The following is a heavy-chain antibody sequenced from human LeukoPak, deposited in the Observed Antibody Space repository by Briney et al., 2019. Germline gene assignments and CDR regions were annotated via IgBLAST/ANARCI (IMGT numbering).Heavy chain of an antibody. V-gene: IGHV1-8*01. CDR2: MSPNSGDT. Sequence: ASVKVSCKASGYTFTSYDFNWVRQATGQRPEWMGWMSPNSGDTGCAQKFQDRVTMTRNTSISTAYMELSSLRSDDTAVYYCARGPPNWGYDYWGPGTLVTVSS. J-gene: IGHJ4*02. CDR3: ARGPPNWGYDY. D-gene: IGHD7-27*01. CDR1: GYTFTSYD.